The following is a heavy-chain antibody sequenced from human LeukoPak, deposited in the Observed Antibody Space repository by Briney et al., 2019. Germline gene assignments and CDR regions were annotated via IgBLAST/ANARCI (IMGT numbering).Heavy chain of an antibody. V-gene: IGHV4-4*07. D-gene: IGHD3-3*01. Sequence: SETLSLTCTVSGGSISSYYWSWIRQPAGQGLEWIGRIYTSGSTNYNPSLKSRVTISVDKSKNQFSLKLSSVTAADTAVYYCARGSGRTYYYYYYMDVWGKGTTVTVSS. CDR1: GGSISSYY. J-gene: IGHJ6*03. CDR3: ARGSGRTYYYYYYMDV. CDR2: IYTSGST.